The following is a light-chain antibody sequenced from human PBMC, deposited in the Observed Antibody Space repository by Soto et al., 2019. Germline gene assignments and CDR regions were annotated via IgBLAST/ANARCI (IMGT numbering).Light chain of an antibody. Sequence: DIQMTQSPSTLSSSVGDRVTITCRPSQFIRICLAWYQQKPGQAPKLLIFDASSWESWVPSSFSGSGSGTEFTLTISSLQPDDFATYHCQQYKRYSLTFGQGTKVEIK. CDR2: DAS. J-gene: IGKJ1*01. CDR3: QQYKRYSLT. V-gene: IGKV1-5*01. CDR1: QFIRIC.